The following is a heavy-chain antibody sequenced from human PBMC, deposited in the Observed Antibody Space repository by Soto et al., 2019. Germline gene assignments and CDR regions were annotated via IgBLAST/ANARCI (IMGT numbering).Heavy chain of an antibody. CDR1: GGSISSYY. Sequence: SETLSLTCTVSGGSISSYYWSWIRQPPGKGLEWIGYIYYSGSTNYNPSLKSRVTISVDTSKNQFSLKLSSVTAADTAVYYCARRAFSSSWYVSYWFDPLGQGTLVTVSS. CDR2: IYYSGST. V-gene: IGHV4-59*08. D-gene: IGHD6-13*01. CDR3: ARRAFSSSWYVSYWFDP. J-gene: IGHJ5*02.